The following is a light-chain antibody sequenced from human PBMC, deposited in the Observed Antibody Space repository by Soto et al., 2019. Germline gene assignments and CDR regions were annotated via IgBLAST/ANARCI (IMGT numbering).Light chain of an antibody. J-gene: IGKJ1*01. CDR1: QSVPTSY. Sequence: EIVLTQSPGTLPLSSGERATLSGRASQSVPTSYLAWYQQKPGQAPRLLIYGASTRATGIPARFIGSGSGTDFTLTISRLEPEDFGVYDCQQYGDPPQTFGQGTKVEIK. V-gene: IGKV3-20*01. CDR2: GAS. CDR3: QQYGDPPQT.